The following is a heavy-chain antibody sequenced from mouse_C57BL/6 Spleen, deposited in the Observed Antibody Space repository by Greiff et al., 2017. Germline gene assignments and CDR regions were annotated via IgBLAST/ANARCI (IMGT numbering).Heavy chain of an antibody. CDR1: GYTFTSYW. V-gene: IGHV1-52*01. Sequence: VQLQQPGAELVRPGSSVKLSCKASGYTFTSYWMHWVKQRPIQGLEWIGNIDPSDSETHYNQKFKDKATLTVDKYSSTAYMQLSSLTSEDSAVYYCAKDGYYGFAYWGQGTLVTVSA. J-gene: IGHJ3*01. CDR2: IDPSDSET. D-gene: IGHD2-3*01. CDR3: AKDGYYGFAY.